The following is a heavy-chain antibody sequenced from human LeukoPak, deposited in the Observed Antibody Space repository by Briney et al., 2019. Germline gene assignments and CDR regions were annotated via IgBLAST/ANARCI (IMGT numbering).Heavy chain of an antibody. D-gene: IGHD4-17*01. Sequence: PGRSLRLSCAASGFTFSSYAMHWVRQAPGKGLEWVAVISYDGSNKYYADSVKGRFTISRDNSKNTLYLQMNSLRAEDTAVYYCAKFPPWGEKDDYGDYGLGLGENFDYWGQGTLVTVSS. CDR3: AKFPPWGEKDDYGDYGLGLGENFDY. V-gene: IGHV3-30*04. CDR1: GFTFSSYA. J-gene: IGHJ4*02. CDR2: ISYDGSNK.